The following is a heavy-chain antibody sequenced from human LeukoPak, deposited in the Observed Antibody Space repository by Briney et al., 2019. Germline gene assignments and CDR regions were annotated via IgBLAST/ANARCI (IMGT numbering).Heavy chain of an antibody. Sequence: ASVKVSCKASGGTFSSYTISWVRQAPGQGLEWMGRIIPILGIANYAQKFQGRVTITADKSTSTAYMELSGLRSEDTAVYYCAREYGSPYYYDSSGYYSPYFDIWGQGTMVTVSS. CDR3: AREYGSPYYYDSSGYYSPYFDI. CDR2: IIPILGIA. D-gene: IGHD3-22*01. J-gene: IGHJ3*02. V-gene: IGHV1-69*02. CDR1: GGTFSSYT.